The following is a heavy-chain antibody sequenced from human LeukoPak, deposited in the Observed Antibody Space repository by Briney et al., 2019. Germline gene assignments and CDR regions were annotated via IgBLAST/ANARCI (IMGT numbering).Heavy chain of an antibody. CDR3: ARDRSGWYGGFDY. D-gene: IGHD6-19*01. Sequence: PSETLSLTCTVSGGSISTYYWSWIRQPPGKGLEWLGYILYSGTTNYNPSLNNRVTILVDTSKNQFSLKLSSVTAADTAVYYCARDRSGWYGGFDYWGQGTLVTVSS. CDR1: GGSISTYY. CDR2: ILYSGTT. V-gene: IGHV4-59*01. J-gene: IGHJ4*02.